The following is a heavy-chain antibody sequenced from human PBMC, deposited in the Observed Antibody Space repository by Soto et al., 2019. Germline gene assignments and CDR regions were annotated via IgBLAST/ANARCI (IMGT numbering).Heavy chain of an antibody. J-gene: IGHJ4*02. CDR2: IRKKSSSHTT. V-gene: IGHV3-72*01. CDR3: TSDGDKYSFDY. CDR1: GFTFSDHH. Sequence: EVQLVESGGGLVQPGGSLRLSCAASGFTFSDHHMDWVRQAPGKGLEWVGRIRKKSSSHTTEYAASVRGRFTISRDDSNNSMYLQMNSMKTEDTAVYYWTSDGDKYSFDYWGQGTLVTVSS. D-gene: IGHD2-21*02.